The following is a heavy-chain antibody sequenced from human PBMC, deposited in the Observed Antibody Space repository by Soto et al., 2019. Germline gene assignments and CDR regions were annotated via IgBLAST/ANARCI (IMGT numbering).Heavy chain of an antibody. Sequence: GGSLRLSCAASGFTFSNAWMSWVRQAPGKGLEWVGRIKSKTDGGATDYAAPVKGRFTISRDDSKNTLYLQMNSLKTEDTAVYYCTTILWQSGYDPEDAYDIWGQGTMVTVSS. J-gene: IGHJ3*02. CDR1: GFTFSNAW. D-gene: IGHD5-12*01. CDR2: IKSKTDGGAT. V-gene: IGHV3-15*01. CDR3: TTILWQSGYDPEDAYDI.